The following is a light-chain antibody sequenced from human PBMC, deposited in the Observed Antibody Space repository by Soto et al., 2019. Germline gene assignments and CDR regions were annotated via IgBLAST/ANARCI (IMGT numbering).Light chain of an antibody. J-gene: IGLJ2*01. CDR1: SSNIGTNT. CDR2: SNN. Sequence: QSALTQPPSASGTPGQRVTISCSGSSSNIGTNTVNWYQHLPGSAPKLLIYSNNQRPSGVPDRFSGSKSGTSASLAISGLQPDHEADYYCEAWDGSLNVVLFGGATKLTVL. V-gene: IGLV1-44*01. CDR3: EAWDGSLNVVL.